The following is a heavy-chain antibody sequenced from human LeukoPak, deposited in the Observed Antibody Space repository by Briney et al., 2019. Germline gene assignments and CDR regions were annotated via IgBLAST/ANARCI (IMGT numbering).Heavy chain of an antibody. J-gene: IGHJ3*02. Sequence: GGSLRLSCAASGFTFRNYWMNWVRQAPGKGLEWVANIKQDGSEKYYVDSVKGRFTISRDNAKNSLYLQMNSLRAEDTAVYYCARVVVTPVLDAFDIWGQGTMVTVSS. V-gene: IGHV3-7*05. CDR3: ARVVVTPVLDAFDI. D-gene: IGHD4-23*01. CDR1: GFTFRNYW. CDR2: IKQDGSEK.